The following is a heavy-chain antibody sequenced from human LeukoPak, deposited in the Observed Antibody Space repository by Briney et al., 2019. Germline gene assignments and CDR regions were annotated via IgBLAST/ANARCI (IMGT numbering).Heavy chain of an antibody. CDR1: GYTFTGYY. V-gene: IGHV1-2*02. D-gene: IGHD6-6*01. J-gene: IGHJ6*03. Sequence: GASVKVSCKASGYTFTGYYMHWVRQAPGQGLEWMGWINPNSGGTNYAQKFQGRVTMTRDTSISTAYMELSRLRSDDTAVYYCARGPRIAARKYYYYYYMDVWGKGTTVTVS. CDR3: ARGPRIAARKYYYYYYMDV. CDR2: INPNSGGT.